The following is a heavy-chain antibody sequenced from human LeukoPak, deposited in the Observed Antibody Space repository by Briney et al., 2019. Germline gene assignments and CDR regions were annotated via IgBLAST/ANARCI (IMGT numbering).Heavy chain of an antibody. CDR2: IYYSGST. V-gene: IGHV4-59*12. D-gene: IGHD2-15*01. J-gene: IGHJ3*02. CDR1: GGSISSYY. Sequence: SETLSLTCTVSGGSISSYYWSWIRQPPGKGLEWIGYIYYSGSTNYNPSLKSRVTISVDTSKNQFSLKLSSVTAADTAVYYCARDGPNVRTVVGAFDIWGQGTMVTVSS. CDR3: ARDGPNVRTVVGAFDI.